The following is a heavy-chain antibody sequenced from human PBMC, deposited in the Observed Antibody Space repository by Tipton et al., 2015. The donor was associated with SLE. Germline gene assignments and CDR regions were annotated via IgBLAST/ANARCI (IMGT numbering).Heavy chain of an antibody. CDR1: GFTFSSYG. CDR2: ISYDGSNK. CDR3: ARLVEVEQLALWYYYYMDV. Sequence: SLRLSCAASGFTFSSYGMHWVRQAPGKGLEWVAVISYDGSNKNYADSVKGRFTISRDNSKNTLSLQMNSLRAEDTAVYYCARLVEVEQLALWYYYYMDVWGKGTTVTVSS. D-gene: IGHD6-6*01. V-gene: IGHV3-30*03. J-gene: IGHJ6*03.